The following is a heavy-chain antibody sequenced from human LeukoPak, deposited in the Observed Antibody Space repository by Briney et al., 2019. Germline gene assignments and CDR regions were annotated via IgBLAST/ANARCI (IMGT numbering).Heavy chain of an antibody. V-gene: IGHV5-51*01. CDR2: IYPGDSDT. CDR1: GYIFTSYW. CDR3: ARHEVQERNFDY. D-gene: IGHD1-1*01. J-gene: IGHJ4*02. Sequence: ESLQISCEGSGYIFTSYWIGGGRQVPGKGLEGMGIIYPGDSDTRYSPSFQGQVTISADKSISTAYLQWSSLKASDTAMYYCARHEVQERNFDYWGQGTLVTVSS.